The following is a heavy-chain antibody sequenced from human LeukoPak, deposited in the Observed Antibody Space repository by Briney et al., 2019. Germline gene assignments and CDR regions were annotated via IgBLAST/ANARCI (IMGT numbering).Heavy chain of an antibody. V-gene: IGHV4-30-2*01. CDR2: IYHSGST. J-gene: IGHJ6*02. CDR3: ASPRHYYESSGWSYGMDV. Sequence: SGSLSLTCAVSGGSISRGGYSWSWIRQPPGEGLEWIGYIYHSGSTYYNPSLKSRVTISVDRSKNQFSLQLNSATAADTAVYYCASPRHYYESSGWSYGMDVWGQGTTVTVSS. CDR1: GGSISRGGYS. D-gene: IGHD3-22*01.